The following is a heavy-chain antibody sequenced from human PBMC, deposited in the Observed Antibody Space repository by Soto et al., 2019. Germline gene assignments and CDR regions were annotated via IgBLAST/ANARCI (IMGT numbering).Heavy chain of an antibody. CDR2: IYYSGST. CDR1: GGSISSGGYY. V-gene: IGHV4-31*03. Sequence: SETLSLTCTVSGGSISSGGYYWSWIRQHPGKGLEWIGYIYYSGSTYYNPSLKSRVTISVDTSKNQFSLKLSSVTAADTAVYYCATFKVVPAAMLDYWGQGTLVTVSS. CDR3: ATFKVVPAAMLDY. J-gene: IGHJ4*02. D-gene: IGHD2-2*01.